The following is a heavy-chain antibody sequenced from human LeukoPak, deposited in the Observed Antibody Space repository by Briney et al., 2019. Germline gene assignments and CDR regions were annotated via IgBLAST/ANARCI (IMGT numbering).Heavy chain of an antibody. CDR2: INHSGST. Sequence: SETLSLTCAVYGGSFSGYYWSWIRQPPGKGLEWIGEINHSGSTNYNPSLKSRVTISVDTSKNQFSLKLSSVTAADTAVYYCARGGGRYCSSTSRYRRTSNWFDPWGQGTLVTVSS. CDR1: GGSFSGYY. D-gene: IGHD2-2*01. CDR3: ARGGGRYCSSTSRYRRTSNWFDP. J-gene: IGHJ5*02. V-gene: IGHV4-34*01.